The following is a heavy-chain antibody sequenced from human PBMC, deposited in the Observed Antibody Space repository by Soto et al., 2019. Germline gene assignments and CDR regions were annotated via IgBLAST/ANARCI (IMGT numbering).Heavy chain of an antibody. CDR2: RNPNSGGS. D-gene: IGHD2-21*01. CDR1: CDSFTAYY. CDR3: GRVWQTSYYYYGMDV. V-gene: IGHV1-2*02. J-gene: IGHJ6*02. Sequence: KVASKAGCDSFTAYYMHWGGQALAQGLEGMGWRNPNSGGSNYAHKFQGRVTITRDTTIITADLEQRRRRSDDAAAKYCGRVWQTSYYYYGMDVWGQGTTVTVSS.